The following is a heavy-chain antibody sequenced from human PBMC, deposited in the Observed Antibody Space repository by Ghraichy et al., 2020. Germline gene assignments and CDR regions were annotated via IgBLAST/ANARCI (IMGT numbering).Heavy chain of an antibody. CDR1: GFSFSDSW. CDR2: INHDGSET. V-gene: IGHV3-7*01. CDR3: TTGHYRGAA. J-gene: IGHJ5*02. D-gene: IGHD4/OR15-4a*01. Sequence: GGSLRLSCVSSGFSFSDSWMNWVRQAPGKGLEWVANINHDGSETYYVDSVKGRFAISRDNTKKSLFLHMNRLRAEDTAFYFCTTGHYRGAAWGQGAQVTVSS.